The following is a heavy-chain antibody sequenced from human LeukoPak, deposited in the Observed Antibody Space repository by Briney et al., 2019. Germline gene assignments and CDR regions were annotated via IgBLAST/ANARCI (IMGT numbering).Heavy chain of an antibody. V-gene: IGHV3-74*01. J-gene: IGHJ4*02. CDR2: INSDGSAT. CDR3: ARVGGSGSLYYFDY. Sequence: GGSLILSCAASGFTFTRYWMHWVRQAPGKGLVWVSRINSDGSATSYADSVKGRFTISRDNAKNTLYLQMNSLRAEDTAVYYCARVGGSGSLYYFDYWGQGTLVTVSS. D-gene: IGHD3-10*01. CDR1: GFTFTRYW.